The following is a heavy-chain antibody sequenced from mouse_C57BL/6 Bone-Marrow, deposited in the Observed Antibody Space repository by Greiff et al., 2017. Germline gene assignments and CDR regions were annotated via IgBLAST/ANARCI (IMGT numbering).Heavy chain of an antibody. CDR2: IHPSDSDT. CDR3: AKRLPLAY. J-gene: IGHJ3*01. Sequence: QVHVKQPGAELVKPGASVKVSCKASGYTFTSYWMHWVKQRPGQGLEWIGRIHPSDSDTNYNQKFKGKGTLTVDKSSSTAYMQLSSLTSEDSAVYYCAKRLPLAYWGQGTLVTVSA. V-gene: IGHV1-74*01. D-gene: IGHD1-2*01. CDR1: GYTFTSYW.